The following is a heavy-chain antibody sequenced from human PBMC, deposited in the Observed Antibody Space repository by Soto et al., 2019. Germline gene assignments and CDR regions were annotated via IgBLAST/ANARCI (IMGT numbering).Heavy chain of an antibody. Sequence: PGGSLRLSCAASGFTFSSYAMSWVRQAPGKGLEWVSAISGSGGSTYYADSVKGRFTISRDNSKNTLYLQMNSLRAEDTAVYYCAKDLLGWLVTEYYFDYWGQGTLVTVSS. CDR1: GFTFSSYA. D-gene: IGHD6-19*01. V-gene: IGHV3-23*01. J-gene: IGHJ4*02. CDR3: AKDLLGWLVTEYYFDY. CDR2: ISGSGGST.